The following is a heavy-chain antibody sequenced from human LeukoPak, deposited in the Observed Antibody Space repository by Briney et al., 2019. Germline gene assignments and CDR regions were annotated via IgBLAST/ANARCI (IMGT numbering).Heavy chain of an antibody. CDR3: ARYIVVVPAASTFDP. Sequence: KPSETLSLTCSVSGGSISSGDYYWSWIRQPPGKGLEWIGYIYYSGSTYYNPSLKSRVTISVDTSKNQFSLKLSSVTAADTAVYYCARYIVVVPAASTFDPWGQGTLVTVSS. V-gene: IGHV4-30-4*01. J-gene: IGHJ5*02. D-gene: IGHD2-2*01. CDR2: IYYSGST. CDR1: GGSISSGDYY.